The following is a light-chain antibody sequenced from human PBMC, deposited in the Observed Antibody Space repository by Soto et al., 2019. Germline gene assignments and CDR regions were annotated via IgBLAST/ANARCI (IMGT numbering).Light chain of an antibody. J-gene: IGKJ1*01. CDR1: QSVTSNY. CDR2: GAS. Sequence: EIVLTQSPGTLSLSPGERATLSCRASQSVTSNYLAWYQQKPGQAPRLLFFGASIRATGIPDRFSGSGSGTDFTLTISRLEAEDFAVYYCHQYDNSPVTFGQGTKVEI. V-gene: IGKV3-20*01. CDR3: HQYDNSPVT.